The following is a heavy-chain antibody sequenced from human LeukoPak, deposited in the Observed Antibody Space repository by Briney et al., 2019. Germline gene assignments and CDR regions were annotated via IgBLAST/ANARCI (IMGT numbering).Heavy chain of an antibody. CDR1: GYTFTGYY. J-gene: IGHJ5*02. D-gene: IGHD1-26*01. V-gene: IGHV1-2*02. CDR3: ARDFGAESGIVGATRPYNWFDP. Sequence: ASVKVSCKASGYTFTGYYMHWVRQAPGQGLEWMGWINPNSGGTNYAQKFQGRVTMTRDTSISTAYMELSRLRSDDTAVYYCARDFGAESGIVGATRPYNWFDPWGQGTLVTVSS. CDR2: INPNSGGT.